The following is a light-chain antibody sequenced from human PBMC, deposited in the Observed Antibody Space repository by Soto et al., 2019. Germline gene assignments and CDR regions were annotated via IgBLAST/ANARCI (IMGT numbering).Light chain of an antibody. CDR3: GSYTRSNSVI. Sequence: QSALTQPASMSGSPGQSIAISCTGTSSDIGAYAYVSWYQQHPGKIPKLIVFDVNYRPSGVSSRFSGSKSGNTASLTISGLQAEDEADYYCGSYTRSNSVIFGGGTKVTVL. CDR1: SSDIGAYAY. J-gene: IGLJ2*01. V-gene: IGLV2-14*03. CDR2: DVN.